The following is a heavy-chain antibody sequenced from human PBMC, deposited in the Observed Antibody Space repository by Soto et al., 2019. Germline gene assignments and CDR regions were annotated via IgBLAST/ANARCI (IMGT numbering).Heavy chain of an antibody. CDR1: GFTFTSYA. J-gene: IGHJ4*02. V-gene: IGHV1-3*01. Sequence: ASVKVSCKSSGFTFTSYAIHWLRQAPGRRPQWMGWINGGSGNTKYSQDFQGGVTFTRDTFATTSYLELSSLRSEDTAVYYCARVPPWGNSAGDYYIQHYDSWGQGTPVTVS. D-gene: IGHD3-10*01. CDR3: ARVPPWGNSAGDYYIQHYDS. CDR2: INGGSGNT.